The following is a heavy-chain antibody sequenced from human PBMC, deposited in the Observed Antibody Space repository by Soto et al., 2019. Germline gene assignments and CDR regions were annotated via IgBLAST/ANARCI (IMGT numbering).Heavy chain of an antibody. CDR2: ISYDGSNK. CDR3: AVLGGIDIVVVPAAKGYYYGMDV. CDR1: GFTFSSYG. J-gene: IGHJ6*02. D-gene: IGHD2-2*01. Sequence: QVQLVESGGGVVQPGRSLRLSCAASGFTFSSYGMHWVRQAPGKGLEWVAVISYDGSNKYYADSVKGRFTISRDNSKNTLYLQMNSLRAEDTAVYYCAVLGGIDIVVVPAAKGYYYGMDVWGQGTTVTVSS. V-gene: IGHV3-30*03.